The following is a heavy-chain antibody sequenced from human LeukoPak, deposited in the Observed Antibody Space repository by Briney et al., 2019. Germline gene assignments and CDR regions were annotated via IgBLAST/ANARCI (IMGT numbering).Heavy chain of an antibody. V-gene: IGHV4-59*01. CDR3: ARVDRGSGWGHFDY. CDR2: IYYSGTT. CDR1: GGSISSYY. J-gene: IGHJ4*02. D-gene: IGHD6-19*01. Sequence: SETLSLTCTVSGGSISSYYWSWIRQPPGKGLEWIGYIYYSGTTNYNPSLKDRVTISVDTSKNQFSLKLSSVTAADTAVYYCARVDRGSGWGHFDYWGQGTLVTVSS.